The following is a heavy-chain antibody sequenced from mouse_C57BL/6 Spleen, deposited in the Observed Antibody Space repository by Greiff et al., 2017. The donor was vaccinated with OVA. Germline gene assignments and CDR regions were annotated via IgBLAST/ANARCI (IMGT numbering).Heavy chain of an antibody. Sequence: VQLQQSGPELVKPGASVKISCKASGYAFSSSWMNWVKQRPGKGLEWIGRIYPGDGDTNYNGKFKGKATLTADKSSSTAYMQLSSLTSEDSAVYFCAGGYYGSSRDYWGQGTTLTVSS. V-gene: IGHV1-82*01. CDR2: IYPGDGDT. CDR3: AGGYYGSSRDY. D-gene: IGHD1-1*01. CDR1: GYAFSSSW. J-gene: IGHJ2*01.